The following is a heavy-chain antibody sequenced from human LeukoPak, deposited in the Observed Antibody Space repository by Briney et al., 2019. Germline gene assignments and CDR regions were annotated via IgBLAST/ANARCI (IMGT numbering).Heavy chain of an antibody. CDR1: GFTFRDAW. J-gene: IGHJ3*02. CDR3: ARSRNGGSWYANAFDI. D-gene: IGHD6-13*01. V-gene: IGHV3-15*01. CDR2: IRSRTDGGTT. Sequence: GGSLRLSCAASGFTFRDAWMTWVRQAPGKGLEWVGRIRSRTDGGTTDYAVSVQGRFTISRDNSKNTLYLQMNSLRAEDTAVYYCARSRNGGSWYANAFDIWGQGTMVTVSS.